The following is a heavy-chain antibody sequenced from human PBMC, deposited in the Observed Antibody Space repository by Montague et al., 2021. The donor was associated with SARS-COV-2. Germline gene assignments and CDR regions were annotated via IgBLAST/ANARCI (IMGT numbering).Heavy chain of an antibody. CDR2: ISSSGTSI. J-gene: IGHJ4*02. D-gene: IGHD3-10*01. V-gene: IGHV3-11*01. CDR3: ASPPGIRGREY. Sequence: SLRLSCAASGFTFSDYYMSWIRQAPGKGLEWISYISSSGTSISYADSVKGRVAISRDNAKKFLYLQMNSLRVDDTAVCYCASPPGIRGREYWGQGILVTVSS. CDR1: GFTFSDYY.